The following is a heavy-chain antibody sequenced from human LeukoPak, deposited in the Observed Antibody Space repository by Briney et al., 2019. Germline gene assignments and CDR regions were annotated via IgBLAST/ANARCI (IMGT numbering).Heavy chain of an antibody. CDR3: ARDSGIAVAGTGLRDYYYYGMDV. V-gene: IGHV1-18*04. D-gene: IGHD6-13*01. CDR2: ISAYNGNT. CDR1: GYTFTGYY. Sequence: GASVKVSCKASGYTFTGYYMHWVRQAPGQGLEWMGWISAYNGNTNYAQRLQGRVTMTTDTSTSTAYMELRSLRSDDTAVYYCARDSGIAVAGTGLRDYYYYGMDVWGQGTTVTVSS. J-gene: IGHJ6*02.